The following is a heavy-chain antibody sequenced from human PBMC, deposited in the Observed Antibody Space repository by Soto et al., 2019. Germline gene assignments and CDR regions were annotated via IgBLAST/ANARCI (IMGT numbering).Heavy chain of an antibody. CDR3: ARVPYDSTGYFNDY. D-gene: IGHD3-22*01. V-gene: IGHV3-7*01. CDR1: GFTFGRHW. Sequence: EVQLVESGGALVQPGGTLRLSCAAAGFTFGRHWMSWVRQAPGKGLEWVANIKQNGAETYYAHPVQGRFTISRDNLKSTLYLQMSGLRGDDTAVYSCARVPYDSTGYFNDYWGQGTLVSVSS. J-gene: IGHJ4*02. CDR2: IKQNGAET.